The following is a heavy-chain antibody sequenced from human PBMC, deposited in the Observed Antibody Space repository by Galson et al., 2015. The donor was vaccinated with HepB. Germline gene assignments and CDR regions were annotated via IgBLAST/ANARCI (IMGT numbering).Heavy chain of an antibody. J-gene: IGHJ4*02. CDR2: ISSSSSYI. CDR1: GFTFSSYS. Sequence: SLRLSCAASGFTFSSYSMNWVRQAPGKGLEWVSSISSSSSYIYYADSVKGRFTISRDNAKNSLYLQMNSLRAEDTAVYYCAREVGSYYDYVWGSYRYAETDYWGQGTLVTVSS. CDR3: AREVGSYYDYVWGSYRYAETDY. V-gene: IGHV3-21*01. D-gene: IGHD3-16*02.